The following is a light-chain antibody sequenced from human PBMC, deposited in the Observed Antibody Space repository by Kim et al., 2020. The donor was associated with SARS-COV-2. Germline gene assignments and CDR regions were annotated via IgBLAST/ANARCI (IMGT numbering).Light chain of an antibody. CDR3: QQSYSTPRT. V-gene: IGKV1-39*01. Sequence: ASVENRVTITCRASQSISSYLNWYQQKPGKPPKLLIYTASSLQSGVPSRFSGSGSGTDFTLTISSLQPEDFATYYCQQSYSTPRTFGQGTKVDIK. CDR2: TAS. CDR1: QSISSY. J-gene: IGKJ1*01.